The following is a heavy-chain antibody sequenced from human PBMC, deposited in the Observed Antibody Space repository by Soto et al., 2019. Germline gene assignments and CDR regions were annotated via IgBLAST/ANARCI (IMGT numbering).Heavy chain of an antibody. V-gene: IGHV5-51*01. CDR1: GSSFNNYW. J-gene: IGHJ5*02. D-gene: IGHD3-9*01. Sequence: GESVKISCKGSGSSFNNYWMVCVRQMPWKGLEWMGTIYPGDSGTRCSPSFQGRVTISADQSRSTAYLQWSRLRASDTAMYYCARLSVLRYFDYSHWFEAWAQGTLVTVSS. CDR2: IYPGDSGT. CDR3: ARLSVLRYFDYSHWFEA.